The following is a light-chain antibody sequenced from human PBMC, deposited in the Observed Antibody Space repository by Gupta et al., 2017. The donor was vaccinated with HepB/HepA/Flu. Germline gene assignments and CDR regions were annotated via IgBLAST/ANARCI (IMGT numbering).Light chain of an antibody. Sequence: EIVLTQSPATLSLSPGERATLSCRASQSVSSYLAWYQQKPGQAPRLLIYDASNRATGIPARFSGSGSGTDFTLTISSLEPEDFAVYYCQQRSNWPWTFGQGTXVEIK. CDR2: DAS. V-gene: IGKV3-11*01. CDR1: QSVSSY. CDR3: QQRSNWPWT. J-gene: IGKJ1*01.